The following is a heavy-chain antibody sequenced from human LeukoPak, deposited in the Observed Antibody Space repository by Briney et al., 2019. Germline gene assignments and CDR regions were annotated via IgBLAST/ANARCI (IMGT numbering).Heavy chain of an antibody. V-gene: IGHV1-18*01. CDR3: ARYPLSYSSNWHYYFDY. CDR1: GYTFTSYG. J-gene: IGHJ4*02. D-gene: IGHD6-13*01. Sequence: ASVKVSCKASGYTFTSYGVSWVRQAPGQGLEWMGWMNISNGNTNYAQKLQGRVTMATDTSTSTAYMELRSLRSDDTAVYYCARYPLSYSSNWHYYFDYWGQGTLLTVSS. CDR2: MNISNGNT.